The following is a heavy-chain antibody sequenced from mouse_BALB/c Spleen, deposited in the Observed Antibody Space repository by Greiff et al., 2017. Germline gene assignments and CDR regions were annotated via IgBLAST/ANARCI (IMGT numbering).Heavy chain of an antibody. D-gene: IGHD2-1*01. CDR2: IDPYNGGT. J-gene: IGHJ3*01. V-gene: IGHV1S135*01. CDR3: ARGWGNYSSWFAY. Sequence: EVQLQQSGPELVKPGASVKVSCKASGYAFTSYNMYWVKQSHGKSLEWIGYIDPYNGGTSYNQKFKGKATLNVDKSSSTAYMHLNSLTSEDSAVYYCARGWGNYSSWFAYWGQGTLVTVSA. CDR1: GYAFTSYN.